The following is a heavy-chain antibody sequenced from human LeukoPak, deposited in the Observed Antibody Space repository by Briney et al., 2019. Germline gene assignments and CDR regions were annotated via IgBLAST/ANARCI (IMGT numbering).Heavy chain of an antibody. CDR1: GFIFSSYW. Sequence: PGGSLRLSCTASGFIFSSYWMSWVRQAPGKGLEWVANIKQDGSEKYYVDSVKGRFTISRDNAKNSLYLQMNSLRAEDTAVYYCAGGDYWGQGTLVTVSS. J-gene: IGHJ4*02. D-gene: IGHD3-10*01. CDR2: IKQDGSEK. CDR3: AGGDY. V-gene: IGHV3-7*01.